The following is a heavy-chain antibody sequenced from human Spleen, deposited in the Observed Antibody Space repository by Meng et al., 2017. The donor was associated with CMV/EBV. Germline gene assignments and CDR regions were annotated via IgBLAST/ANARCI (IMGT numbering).Heavy chain of an antibody. V-gene: IGHV1-69*05. CDR1: GGTFSSSS. CDR3: ARDGGMDV. Sequence: SVKVSCKASGGTFSSSSLMWVRQAPGQGLEWMGGITPAFETADYAQKYRDRVTITTDDSATTAYMELNRLRSDATAVYYCARDGGMDVWGQGTTVTVSS. CDR2: ITPAFETA. J-gene: IGHJ6*02.